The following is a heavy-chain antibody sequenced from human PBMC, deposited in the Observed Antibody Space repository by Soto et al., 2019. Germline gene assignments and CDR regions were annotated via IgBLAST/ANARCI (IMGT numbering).Heavy chain of an antibody. V-gene: IGHV1-69*13. CDR1: GGTFSSYA. CDR2: IIPISGTA. CDR3: ARVVGATTYYYYYGMDV. Sequence: ASVKVSCKASGGTFSSYAISWVRQAPGQGLEWMGGIIPISGTANYAQKFQGRVTITADESTSTAYMELSSSRSEDTAVYYCARVVGATTYYYYYGMDVWGQGTTVTVSS. D-gene: IGHD1-26*01. J-gene: IGHJ6*02.